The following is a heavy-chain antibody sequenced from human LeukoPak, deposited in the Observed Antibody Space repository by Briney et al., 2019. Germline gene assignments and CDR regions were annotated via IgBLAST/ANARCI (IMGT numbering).Heavy chain of an antibody. J-gene: IGHJ3*02. CDR1: GYIYTSYW. Sequence: GESLKISCNSSGYIYTSYWIGWVRQMPGKGLEWMGIIYPGDSDTRYSPSFQGQVTISADKSISTAYLQWSSLKASDTAMYYCARLYSSSSRNDAFDIWGQGTMVTVSS. D-gene: IGHD6-6*01. V-gene: IGHV5-51*01. CDR3: ARLYSSSSRNDAFDI. CDR2: IYPGDSDT.